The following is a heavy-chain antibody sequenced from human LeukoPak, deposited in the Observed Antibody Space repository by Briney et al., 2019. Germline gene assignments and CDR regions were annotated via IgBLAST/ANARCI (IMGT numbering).Heavy chain of an antibody. CDR3: AKQGPFSSGSYSYNWFDP. CDR2: ISGSGGST. V-gene: IGHV3-23*01. J-gene: IGHJ5*02. Sequence: GGSLRLSCAASGFTFSSYAMSWVRQAPGKGLEWVPAISGSGGSTYYADSVKGRFTISRDNSKNTLYLQMNSLRAEDTAVYYCAKQGPFSSGSYSYNWFDPWGQGTLVTVSS. D-gene: IGHD1-26*01. CDR1: GFTFSSYA.